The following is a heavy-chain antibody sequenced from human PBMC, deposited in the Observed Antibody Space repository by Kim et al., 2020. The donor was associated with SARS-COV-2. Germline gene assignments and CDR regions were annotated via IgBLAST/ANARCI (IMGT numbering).Heavy chain of an antibody. CDR1: GYSFTSYW. D-gene: IGHD3-3*01. J-gene: IGHJ5*02. Sequence: GESLKISCKGSGYSFTSYWIGWVRQMPGKGLEWMGIIYPGDSDTRYCPSFQGQVTITADKSISTAYLQWSSLKASDTAMVYCARHALEWLSSDWFDPWGQGTLVTVS. CDR2: IYPGDSDT. CDR3: ARHALEWLSSDWFDP. V-gene: IGHV5-51*01.